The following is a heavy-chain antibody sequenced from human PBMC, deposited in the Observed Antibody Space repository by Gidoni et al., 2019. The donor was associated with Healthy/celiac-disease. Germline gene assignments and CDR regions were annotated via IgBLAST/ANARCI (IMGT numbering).Heavy chain of an antibody. V-gene: IGHV1-46*01. Sequence: QVQLVQSGAEVKKPGASVKDSCKASGYTFTSYYMHWVRQAPGQGLGGMGIINPSGGSTSYAQKFQGRVTMTRDTSTSTVYMELSSLRSEDTAVYYCARDCPPGLYYFDYWGQGTLVTVSS. CDR1: GYTFTSYY. CDR2: INPSGGST. J-gene: IGHJ4*02. D-gene: IGHD2-2*01. CDR3: ARDCPPGLYYFDY.